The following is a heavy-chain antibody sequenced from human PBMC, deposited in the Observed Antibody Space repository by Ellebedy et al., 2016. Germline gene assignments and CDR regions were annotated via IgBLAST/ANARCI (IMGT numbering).Heavy chain of an antibody. CDR3: ARLGGSGWHDYFDS. CDR1: GDSITTYQ. CDR2: IYYTGST. J-gene: IGHJ4*02. D-gene: IGHD6-19*01. V-gene: IGHV4-59*08. Sequence: SETLSLTCTVSGDSITTYQWSWIRQPPGKGLEWIGYIYYTGSTRYNPSLKRRLSMSLDTSKNQFSLKLSSVTAADTAVDYCARLGGSGWHDYFDSWGQGALVTVSS.